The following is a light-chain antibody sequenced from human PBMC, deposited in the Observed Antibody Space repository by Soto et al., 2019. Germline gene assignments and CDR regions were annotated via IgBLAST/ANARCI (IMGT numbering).Light chain of an antibody. Sequence: DIQMTQSPSTLSASVGDRITITCRASLSINDWLAWYQQKPGKAPKLLIYGASTLDSGVPSRFSGGGSGTEFTLAISSLQPDDVATYYCQQYSNYPFTFGPGTKVDIK. CDR3: QQYSNYPFT. CDR2: GAS. CDR1: LSINDW. V-gene: IGKV1-5*01. J-gene: IGKJ3*01.